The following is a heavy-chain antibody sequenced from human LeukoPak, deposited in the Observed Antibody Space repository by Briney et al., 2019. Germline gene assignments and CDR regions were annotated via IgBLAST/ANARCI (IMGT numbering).Heavy chain of an antibody. V-gene: IGHV1-8*01. J-gene: IGHJ5*02. CDR3: ARGRGSGHKENWFDP. CDR2: TNPNGGNT. D-gene: IGHD6-19*01. CDR1: GYTFTTYD. Sequence: ASVKVSCKASGYTFTTYDINWVRQATGQGLEWMGWTNPNGGNTGYAQKFQGRVTMTRNTSITTAYMELSSLRSEDTAVYYCARGRGSGHKENWFDPWGQGTLVTVSS.